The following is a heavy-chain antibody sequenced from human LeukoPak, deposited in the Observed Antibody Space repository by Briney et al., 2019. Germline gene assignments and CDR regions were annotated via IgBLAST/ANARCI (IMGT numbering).Heavy chain of an antibody. CDR1: GGSISNYY. D-gene: IGHD2-21*02. J-gene: IGHJ4*02. V-gene: IGHV4-59*12. CDR2: IYNIGST. Sequence: SETLSLTCTVSGGSISNYYWSWIRQPPGKGLEWIGYIYNIGSTIYNPSLKSRVTISVDTSKNQFSLKLSSVTAADTAVYYCARAVVVTAYYFDYWGQGTLVTVSS. CDR3: ARAVVVTAYYFDY.